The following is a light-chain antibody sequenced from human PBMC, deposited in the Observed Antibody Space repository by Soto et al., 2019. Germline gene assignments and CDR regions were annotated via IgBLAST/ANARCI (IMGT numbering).Light chain of an antibody. Sequence: QSVLTQPASVSGSPGQSITISCTGTRSDVGGYNYVSWYQHHPGKAPKLILYEVSKRPSGVSNRFSGSKSGDTASLIISGLQAEDEADYYCSSYTSTGTVGFGGGTQLTVL. CDR1: RSDVGGYNY. J-gene: IGLJ7*01. CDR3: SSYTSTGTVG. CDR2: EVS. V-gene: IGLV2-14*01.